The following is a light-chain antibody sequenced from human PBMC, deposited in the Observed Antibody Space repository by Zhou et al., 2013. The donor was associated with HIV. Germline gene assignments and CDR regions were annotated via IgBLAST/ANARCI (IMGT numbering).Light chain of an antibody. CDR1: QNIINY. V-gene: IGKV1-39*01. CDR3: QQCSSYSGKT. CDR2: ASS. J-gene: IGKJ1*01. Sequence: DIQMTQSPSSLSASVGDRVTFTCRASQNIINYVNWYQVKPGTAPKLLIYASSSLQSGVPSRFSGSGSGAEFTLTISSLQPDDFATYYCQQCSSYSGKTFGQGTKVEIK.